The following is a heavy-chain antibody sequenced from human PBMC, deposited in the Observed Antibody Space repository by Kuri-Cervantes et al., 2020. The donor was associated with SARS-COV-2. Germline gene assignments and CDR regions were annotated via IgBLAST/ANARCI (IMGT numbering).Heavy chain of an antibody. J-gene: IGHJ4*02. CDR2: ISSSSSTI. Sequence: GESLKISCAASGFTFSSYSMNWVRQAPGKGLEWVSYISSSSSTIYYADSVKGRFTISRDNAKNTLYLQMNSLRAEDTAVYYCAKDSRYDFWSGYYFDYWGQGTLVTVSS. CDR1: GFTFSSYS. D-gene: IGHD3-3*01. V-gene: IGHV3-48*01. CDR3: AKDSRYDFWSGYYFDY.